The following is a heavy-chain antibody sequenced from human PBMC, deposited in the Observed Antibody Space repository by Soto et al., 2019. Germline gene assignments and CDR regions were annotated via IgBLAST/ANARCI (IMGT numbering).Heavy chain of an antibody. CDR1: GGTFSSYT. CDR3: ARGGVFSELRYLEAAPADY. D-gene: IGHD3-9*01. Sequence: SVKVSCKASGGTFSSYTISWVRQAPGQGLEWMGRIIPILGIANYAQKFQGRVTITADKSTSTAYMELSRLRSDDTAVYYCARGGVFSELRYLEAAPADYWGQGTLVTVSS. V-gene: IGHV1-69*02. J-gene: IGHJ4*02. CDR2: IIPILGIA.